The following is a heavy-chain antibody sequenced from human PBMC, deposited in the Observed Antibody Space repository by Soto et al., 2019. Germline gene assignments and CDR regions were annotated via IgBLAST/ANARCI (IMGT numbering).Heavy chain of an antibody. Sequence: QVQLQESGPGLVKPSQTLSLTCTVSGGSISSGGYYWSWIRQHPGKGLEWIGYLYYSGSTYYTPSLKSRVTISVDTSKNQFSRKLSSVTAADTAVYYCAREAHTYYYYYYGMDVWGQGTTVTVSS. J-gene: IGHJ6*02. CDR2: LYYSGST. CDR3: AREAHTYYYYYYGMDV. CDR1: GGSISSGGYY. V-gene: IGHV4-31*03.